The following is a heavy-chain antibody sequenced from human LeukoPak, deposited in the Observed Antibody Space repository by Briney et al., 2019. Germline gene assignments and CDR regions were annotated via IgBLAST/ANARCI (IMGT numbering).Heavy chain of an antibody. CDR3: ANYGSGTYYKSNWFDP. V-gene: IGHV4-39*01. J-gene: IGHJ5*02. D-gene: IGHD3-10*01. Sequence: AETQSRTCTLSGLSISSSSDYWGWIRQPPGKGLEWIGSIYYSGNTYYNPSLKSRVTISLATSKNQFSLKLRSVTAADTAVYYCANYGSGTYYKSNWFDPWGQGTLVIVSS. CDR1: GLSISSSSDY. CDR2: IYYSGNT.